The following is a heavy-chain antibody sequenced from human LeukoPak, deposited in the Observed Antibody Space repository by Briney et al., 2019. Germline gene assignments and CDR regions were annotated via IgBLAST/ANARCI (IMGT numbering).Heavy chain of an antibody. CDR3: TRLGGIAARPGI. D-gene: IGHD6-13*01. V-gene: IGHV3-23*01. CDR1: GFTLRNYG. CDR2: ISGSGVNT. J-gene: IGHJ3*02. Sequence: GGSLRLSCAASGFTLRNYGMSWVRQAPGKGLEWVSSISGSGVNTDYADSVKGRFTISRDNAKNSLYLQMNSLRAEDTAVYYCTRLGGIAARPGIWGQGTMVTVSS.